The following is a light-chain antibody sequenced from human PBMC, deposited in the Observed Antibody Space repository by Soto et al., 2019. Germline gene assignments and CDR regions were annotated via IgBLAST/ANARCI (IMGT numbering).Light chain of an antibody. V-gene: IGKV1-5*03. CDR3: QHYNSYSEA. CDR2: KAS. Sequence: DIEMSQSLPQRSGSGGDRLSITCGASQTISSWLAWYQQKPGKAPKLLIYKASTLKSGVPSRFSGSGSGTECTLTSSSLQPDDFATYYCQHYNSYSEAFGQGTKVDIK. J-gene: IGKJ1*01. CDR1: QTISSW.